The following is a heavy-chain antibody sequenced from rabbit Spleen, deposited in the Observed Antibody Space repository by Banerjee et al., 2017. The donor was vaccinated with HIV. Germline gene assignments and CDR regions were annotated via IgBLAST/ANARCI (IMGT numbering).Heavy chain of an antibody. Sequence: QSLEESGGDLVKPGASLTLTCIASGVSFSGDSFSGDSYMCWVRQAPGKGLEWIVCIDVVKSGNTYYPDWAKGRFTISKTSSTTVALQVTSLTAADTATYFCARDAAGREDFNLWGQGTLVTVS. CDR1: GVSFSGDSFSGDSY. CDR2: IDVVKSGNT. J-gene: IGHJ4*01. D-gene: IGHD4-2*01. V-gene: IGHV1S40*01. CDR3: ARDAAGREDFNL.